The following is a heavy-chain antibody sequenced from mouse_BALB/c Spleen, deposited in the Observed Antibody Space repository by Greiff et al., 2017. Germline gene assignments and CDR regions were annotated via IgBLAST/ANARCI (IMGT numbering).Heavy chain of an antibody. J-gene: IGHJ4*01. Sequence: VQLQQSGAELVRSGASVKLSCTASGFNIKDYYMHWVKQRPEQGLEWIGWIDPENGDTEYAPKFQGKATMTADTSSNTAYLQLSSLTSEDTAVYYCKLPSYAMDYWGQGTSVTVSS. CDR2: IDPENGDT. V-gene: IGHV14-4*02. CDR1: GFNIKDYY. CDR3: KLPSYAMDY. D-gene: IGHD1-1*01.